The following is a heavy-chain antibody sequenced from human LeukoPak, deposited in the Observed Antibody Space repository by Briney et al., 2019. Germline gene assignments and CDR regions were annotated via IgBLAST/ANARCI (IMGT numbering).Heavy chain of an antibody. D-gene: IGHD6-19*01. CDR3: ARAVAVAGTFDA. Sequence: GGSLRLSCAASGFTVRSNYMSWVRQAPGKGLEWVSVIYSGGNSYYADSVEGRFTLSRNNSKNTVYLQMNSLRAEDTALYYCARAVAVAGTFDAWGQGTLVAVSS. V-gene: IGHV3-53*01. J-gene: IGHJ4*02. CDR1: GFTVRSNY. CDR2: IYSGGNS.